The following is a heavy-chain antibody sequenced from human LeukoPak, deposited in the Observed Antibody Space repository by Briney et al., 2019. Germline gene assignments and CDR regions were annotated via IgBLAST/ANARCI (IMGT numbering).Heavy chain of an antibody. V-gene: IGHV3-48*01. Sequence: GGSLRLSCAASGFTFSTSSMNWVRQAPGKGLEWISHIRGSSTTIYYADSVRGRFTISRDNAKNSLYLQMNSLRAEDTAVYYCVRVKGTYFDFWGQGALVTVSS. CDR1: GFTFSTSS. J-gene: IGHJ4*02. CDR2: IRGSSTTI. D-gene: IGHD1-1*01. CDR3: VRVKGTYFDF.